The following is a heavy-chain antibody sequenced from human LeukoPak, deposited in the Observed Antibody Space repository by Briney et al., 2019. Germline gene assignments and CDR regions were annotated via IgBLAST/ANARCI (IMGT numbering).Heavy chain of an antibody. CDR2: IYIGGRT. CDR3: ARTRGSGWYGATFDY. D-gene: IGHD6-19*01. J-gene: IGHJ4*02. Sequence: GGSLRLSCVASGFTVSSNYMSWVRQPPGEGLEWVSVIYIGGRTLNADSVKDRFTISRDNSKNTVYLQMNSLRVEDTAVYYCARTRGSGWYGATFDYWGQGTLVTVSS. CDR1: GFTVSSNY. V-gene: IGHV3-66*01.